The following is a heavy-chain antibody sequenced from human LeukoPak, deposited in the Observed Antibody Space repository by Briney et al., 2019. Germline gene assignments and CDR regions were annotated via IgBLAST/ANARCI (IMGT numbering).Heavy chain of an antibody. J-gene: IGHJ4*02. CDR2: ISSSSSYI. Sequence: GGSLRLSCAASGFTFSSYSMNWVRQAPGKGLEWVSSISSSSSYIYYADSVKGRFTISRDNAKNSLYLQMNSLRAEDTAVYYCARGLIEMAAPFDYWGQGTLVTVSS. V-gene: IGHV3-21*01. CDR1: GFTFSSYS. D-gene: IGHD5-24*01. CDR3: ARGLIEMAAPFDY.